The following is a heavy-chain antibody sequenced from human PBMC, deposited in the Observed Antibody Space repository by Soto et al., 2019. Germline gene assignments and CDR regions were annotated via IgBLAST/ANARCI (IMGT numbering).Heavy chain of an antibody. Sequence: QLQLQESGPGLVKPSETLSLTCIVSGGSTSSSSYYWGWIRQPPGKGLEWIGNVYYSGSTSYNPSLKSRVTISVDTSKNQFSLKLRSVTAADTAVYYCATLPQDIVVVPAAPTPYWYFDLWGRGTLVTVSS. CDR3: ATLPQDIVVVPAAPTPYWYFDL. CDR2: VYYSGST. D-gene: IGHD2-2*01. V-gene: IGHV4-39*01. J-gene: IGHJ2*01. CDR1: GGSTSSSSYY.